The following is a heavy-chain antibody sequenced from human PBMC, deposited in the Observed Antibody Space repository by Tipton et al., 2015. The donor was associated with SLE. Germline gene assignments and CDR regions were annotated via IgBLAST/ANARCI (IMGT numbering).Heavy chain of an antibody. V-gene: IGHV3-7*01. CDR3: AREQLQAAASTRNDAFDI. J-gene: IGHJ3*02. D-gene: IGHD6-13*01. CDR1: GFTFRCYW. CDR2: IKQDGSEK. Sequence: SLRLSCAASGFTFRCYWMSWVRQAPGKGLEWVANIKQDGSEKYYVDSVKGRFTISRDNAKNSLYLQMNSLRAEDTAVYYCAREQLQAAASTRNDAFDIWDQGTMVTVSS.